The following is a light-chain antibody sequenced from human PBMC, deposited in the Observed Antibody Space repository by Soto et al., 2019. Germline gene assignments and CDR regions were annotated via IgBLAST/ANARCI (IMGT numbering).Light chain of an antibody. J-gene: IGKJ1*01. Sequence: DIQMTQSPSSLSASAGDTVTITCRASQGISNFLAWYQQKPGKVPKLLIYAASTLQSGVPSRFGGSGSGTDFTLTISSLQPEDVATYYCQKYNSAPWTFGQGTKVEIK. CDR1: QGISNF. V-gene: IGKV1-27*01. CDR2: AAS. CDR3: QKYNSAPWT.